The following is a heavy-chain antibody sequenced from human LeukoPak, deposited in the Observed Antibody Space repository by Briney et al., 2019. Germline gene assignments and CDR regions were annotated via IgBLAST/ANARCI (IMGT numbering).Heavy chain of an antibody. V-gene: IGHV3-21*01. CDR2: ISATSSHI. CDR3: ARGAGVGSYVPFDL. Sequence: PGGSLRLSCAGSGFTFSRVSMYWVRQTPGKGLECVSSISATSSHIYDADSVTGRVTTSRDNARNSLSLQMDSLRVEDTGVYYCARGAGVGSYVPFDLWGQGTRVPVSS. CDR1: GFTFSRVS. J-gene: IGHJ4*02. D-gene: IGHD3-16*01.